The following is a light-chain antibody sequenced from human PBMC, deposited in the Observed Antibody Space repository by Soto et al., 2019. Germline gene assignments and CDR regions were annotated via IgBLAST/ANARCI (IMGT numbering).Light chain of an antibody. J-gene: IGKJ2*01. V-gene: IGKV3-15*01. CDR2: GAS. Sequence: EIVMTQSPATLSVSPGERATLSCRASQSVSSNLAWYQQKPGQAPRLLIYGASTRATGIPARFSGSGSGTELTLTTRSLQSEDFAVYYCQQYNNWPHTFGQGTKREIK. CDR3: QQYNNWPHT. CDR1: QSVSSN.